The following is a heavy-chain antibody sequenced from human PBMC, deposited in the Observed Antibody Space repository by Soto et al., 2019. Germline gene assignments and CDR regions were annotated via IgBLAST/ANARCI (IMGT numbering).Heavy chain of an antibody. CDR3: AKSLFGGPDI. CDR2: ISGGGVHT. V-gene: IGHV3-23*01. CDR1: RFTLSTHA. Sequence: GESLRLSCAASRFTLSTHAMSWVRQAPGKGLAWVSGISGGGVHTSYADSVRGRFTCSRDNSKTTLYLQMNSLRAEDTALYYCAKSLFGGPDIWGQGTMVTVSS. J-gene: IGHJ3*02. D-gene: IGHD2-15*01.